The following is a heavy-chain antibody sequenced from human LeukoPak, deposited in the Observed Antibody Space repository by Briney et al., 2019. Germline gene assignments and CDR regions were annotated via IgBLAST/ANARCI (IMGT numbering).Heavy chain of an antibody. D-gene: IGHD2-2*01. J-gene: IGHJ4*02. V-gene: IGHV3-33*01. Sequence: GRSLRLSCAASGFTFSSFGMHWVHQAPGKGLEWVAVIWYDGSNKYYADSVKGRFTISRDNSKNALYLQMNSLRAEDTAVYYCARDRGDSTSWYVTDYWGQGTLVTVSS. CDR3: ARDRGDSTSWYVTDY. CDR2: IWYDGSNK. CDR1: GFTFSSFG.